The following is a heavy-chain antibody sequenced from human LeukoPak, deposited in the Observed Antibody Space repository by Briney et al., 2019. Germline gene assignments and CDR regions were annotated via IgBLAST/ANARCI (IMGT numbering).Heavy chain of an antibody. CDR3: AKLRVPKTYKQQQRGTYYFDY. CDR1: GFTFSSYA. CDR2: ISGSGGST. D-gene: IGHD6-13*01. V-gene: IGHV3-23*01. Sequence: GGSLRLSCAASGFTFSSYAMSWVRQAPGKGLEWVSAISGSGGSTYYADSVKGRFTISRDNSKNTLYLQMNSLRAEDTAVYYCAKLRVPKTYKQQQRGTYYFDYWGQGTLVTVSS. J-gene: IGHJ4*02.